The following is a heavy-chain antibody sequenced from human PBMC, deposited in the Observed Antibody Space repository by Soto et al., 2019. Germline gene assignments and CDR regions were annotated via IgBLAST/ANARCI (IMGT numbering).Heavy chain of an antibody. CDR1: GGSISSYY. CDR3: ARGGYSSSFHPNHYMDV. V-gene: IGHV4-59*01. CDR2: IYYSGST. D-gene: IGHD6-13*01. Sequence: SETLSLTCTVSGGSISSYYWSWIRQPPGKGLEWIGYIYYSGSTNYNPSLKSRVTISVDTSKNQFSLKLSSVTAADTAVYYCARGGYSSSFHPNHYMDVWGKGTTVTVSS. J-gene: IGHJ6*03.